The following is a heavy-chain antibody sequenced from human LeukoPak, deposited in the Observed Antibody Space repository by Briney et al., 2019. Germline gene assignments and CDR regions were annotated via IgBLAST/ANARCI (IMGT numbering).Heavy chain of an antibody. V-gene: IGHV3-21*01. CDR1: GFTFSSYS. J-gene: IGHJ5*02. CDR2: ISSSSSYI. D-gene: IGHD5-24*01. Sequence: GGSLRLSCAASGFTFSSYSMNWVRQAPGKGLEWVSSISSSSSYIYYADSVKGRFTISRDNAKNSLYLQMNSLRAEDTAVYYCAGYRDGYKGWFDPWGQGTLVTVSS. CDR3: AGYRDGYKGWFDP.